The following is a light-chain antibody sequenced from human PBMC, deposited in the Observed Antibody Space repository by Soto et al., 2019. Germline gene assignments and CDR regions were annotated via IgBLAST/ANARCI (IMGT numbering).Light chain of an antibody. V-gene: IGLV2-8*01. CDR2: EVT. CDR3: SSYSGTNSNVI. J-gene: IGLJ2*01. Sequence: QSALTQPPSASGSPGQSVTISCAGTYSDIGDYNYVSWYQQHPDKVPKLIIYEVTKRPSGVPDRFSGSKSSYTASLTVSDLQPADEAVYYCSSYSGTNSNVIFGGGTKLTVL. CDR1: YSDIGDYNY.